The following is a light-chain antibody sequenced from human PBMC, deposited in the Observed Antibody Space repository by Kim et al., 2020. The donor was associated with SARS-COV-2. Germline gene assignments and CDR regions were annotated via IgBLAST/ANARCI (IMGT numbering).Light chain of an antibody. CDR1: QVIRNY. CDR3: QKYSSGPPSSFT. J-gene: IGKJ4*01. Sequence: GDRVTITCRASQVIRNYLAWYQQKPGTVPKLLIYGTSTLQSGVTSRFSGSGSGTDFTLTISSLQPEDVATYYCQKYSSGPPSSFTFGGGTKVDIK. CDR2: GTS. V-gene: IGKV1-27*01.